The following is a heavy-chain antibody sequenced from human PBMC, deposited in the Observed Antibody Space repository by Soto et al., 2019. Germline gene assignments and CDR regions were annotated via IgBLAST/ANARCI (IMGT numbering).Heavy chain of an antibody. CDR1: GGSISSGGYY. CDR2: IYYSGST. CDR3: ARHPLNSSGWYGYAFDI. Sequence: SETLYLTCTVSGGSISSGGYYWSWIRQHPGKGLEWIGYIYYSGSTYYNPSLKSRVTISVDTSKNQFSLKLSSVTAADTAVYYCARHPLNSSGWYGYAFDIWGQGTMVTVSS. V-gene: IGHV4-31*03. D-gene: IGHD6-19*01. J-gene: IGHJ3*02.